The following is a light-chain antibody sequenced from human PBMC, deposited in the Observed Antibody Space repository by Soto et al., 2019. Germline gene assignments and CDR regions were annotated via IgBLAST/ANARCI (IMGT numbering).Light chain of an antibody. CDR2: KAS. V-gene: IGKV1-5*03. J-gene: IGKJ1*01. CDR3: QHYNSYSEA. CDR1: QTISSW. Sequence: DIQMTQSPSTLSGSVGDRVTITSRASQTISSWLAWYQQNPEKAPKLLVYKASTLKSGVPSRFSGSGSGTEFTLTISSLQPDDFATYSCQHYNSYSEAFGQGTKVDIK.